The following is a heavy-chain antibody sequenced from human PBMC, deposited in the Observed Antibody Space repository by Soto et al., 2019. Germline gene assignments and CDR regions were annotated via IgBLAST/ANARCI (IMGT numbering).Heavy chain of an antibody. CDR2: ISYDGTDK. D-gene: IGHD6-19*01. Sequence: QVHLVESGGGVVQPGRSLTISCVGSGFAFSTYGMHWVRQAPAKGLAWVALISYDGTDKYYADSVKGRFSISRDNSKQTLSLQMDSLRPEDTAVYYCAKDFGAWSDSWGQGTLVNVSS. J-gene: IGHJ5*02. CDR3: AKDFGAWSDS. V-gene: IGHV3-30*18. CDR1: GFAFSTYG.